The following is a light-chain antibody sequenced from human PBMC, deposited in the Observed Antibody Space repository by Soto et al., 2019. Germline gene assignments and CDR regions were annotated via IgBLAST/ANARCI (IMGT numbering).Light chain of an antibody. Sequence: ETVLTQSPGTLSLSPGERATLSCRATQSGNNDYLAWYQQRPGLAPRLLIFGASGRATGIPDRFSGSGSGTDFTLTISRLEPEDFAIYYCQQYGTSPLTFGGGTKVEIK. CDR3: QQYGTSPLT. CDR1: QSGNNDY. V-gene: IGKV3-20*01. CDR2: GAS. J-gene: IGKJ4*01.